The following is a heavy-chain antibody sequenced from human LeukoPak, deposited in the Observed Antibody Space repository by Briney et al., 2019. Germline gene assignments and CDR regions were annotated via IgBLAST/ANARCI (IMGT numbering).Heavy chain of an antibody. CDR2: IWYDGSNK. Sequence: GRSLRLSCAASGFTFSSYGMHWVRQAPGKGLEWAAVIWYDGSNKYYADSVRGRFTISRDNSKNTLYLQMNSLRAEDTAVYYCARIYYDSSGYYSPLGYWGQGTLVTVSS. J-gene: IGHJ4*02. V-gene: IGHV3-33*01. CDR1: GFTFSSYG. CDR3: ARIYYDSSGYYSPLGY. D-gene: IGHD3-22*01.